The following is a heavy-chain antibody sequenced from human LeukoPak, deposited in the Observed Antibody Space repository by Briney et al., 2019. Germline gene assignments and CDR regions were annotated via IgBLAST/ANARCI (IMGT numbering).Heavy chain of an antibody. J-gene: IGHJ4*02. V-gene: IGHV3-23*01. Sequence: GGSLRLSCAASGFTFSNYSMNWVRQAPGKVPEWVSAISGSGGSTYYADSVKGRFTISRDNSKNTLYLQMNSLRAEDTAVYYCAKVVLTMVRGYLDYWGQGTLVTVSS. CDR1: GFTFSNYS. D-gene: IGHD3-10*01. CDR2: ISGSGGST. CDR3: AKVVLTMVRGYLDY.